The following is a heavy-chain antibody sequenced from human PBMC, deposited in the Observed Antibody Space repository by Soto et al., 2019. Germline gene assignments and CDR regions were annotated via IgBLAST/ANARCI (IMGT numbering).Heavy chain of an antibody. CDR3: ARGAYDSSGYYCLYWYFDL. CDR1: GGTFSSYA. D-gene: IGHD3-22*01. J-gene: IGHJ2*01. Sequence: QVQLVQSGAEVKKPGSSVKVSCKASGGTFSSYAISWVRQAPGQGLEWMGGIIPIFGTANYAQKFQGRVTITADKSTSTAYMELSSLRSEDTAVYYCARGAYDSSGYYCLYWYFDLWGRGTLVTVSS. V-gene: IGHV1-69*06. CDR2: IIPIFGTA.